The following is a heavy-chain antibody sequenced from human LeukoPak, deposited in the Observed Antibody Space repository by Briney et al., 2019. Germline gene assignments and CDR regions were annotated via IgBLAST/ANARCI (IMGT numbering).Heavy chain of an antibody. J-gene: IGHJ4*02. CDR1: GGSISSYY. V-gene: IGHV4-59*01. Sequence: SETLSLTCTVSGGSISSYYWSWIRQPPGKGLEWIGYIYYSGSTNYNPSLRSRVTISVDTSKNQFSLKLSSVTAADTAVYYCARVRPSIAVAGIGPIDYWGQGTLVTVSS. CDR2: IYYSGST. D-gene: IGHD6-19*01. CDR3: ARVRPSIAVAGIGPIDY.